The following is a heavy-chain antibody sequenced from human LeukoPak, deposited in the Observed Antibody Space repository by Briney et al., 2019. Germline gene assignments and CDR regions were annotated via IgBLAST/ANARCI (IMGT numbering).Heavy chain of an antibody. J-gene: IGHJ6*02. CDR2: FYSSGSY. V-gene: IGHV4-4*07. D-gene: IGHD6-13*01. CDR1: GASISNYY. CDR3: ARLFPAAGTPYYYLMDV. Sequence: ASQTLSLTCTVSGASISNYYWSWLRQPAGKGREWNGRFYSSGSYNYNPSLKSRVTMSIDTSKNQSSLRLSSVTAADTAVYYCARLFPAAGTPYYYLMDVWGQGTTVTVSS.